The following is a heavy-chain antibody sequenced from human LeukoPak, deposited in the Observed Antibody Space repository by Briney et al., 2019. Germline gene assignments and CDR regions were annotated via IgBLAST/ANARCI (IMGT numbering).Heavy chain of an antibody. CDR2: IYSGGST. CDR1: GFTVSSNY. CDR3: ARAVWHSYDAGDYYYYGMDV. J-gene: IGHJ6*02. Sequence: GGSLRLSCAASGFTVSSNYMSWVRQAPGKGLEWVSVIYSGGSTYYADSVKGRFTISRHNSKNTLYLQMNSLRAEDTAVYYCARAVWHSYDAGDYYYYGMDVWGQGTTVTVSS. V-gene: IGHV3-53*04. D-gene: IGHD5-12*01.